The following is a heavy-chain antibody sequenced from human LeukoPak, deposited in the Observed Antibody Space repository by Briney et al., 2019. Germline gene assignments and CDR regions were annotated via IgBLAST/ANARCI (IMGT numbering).Heavy chain of an antibody. Sequence: GGSLRLSCAASGFTFSSYGMHWVLQAPGKGLEWVAVIWYDGSNKYYADSVKGRFTISRDNSKNTLYLQMNSLRAEDTAVYYCAREERVSSGSTGYWGQGTLVTVSS. D-gene: IGHD6-19*01. J-gene: IGHJ4*02. CDR1: GFTFSSYG. CDR3: AREERVSSGSTGY. CDR2: IWYDGSNK. V-gene: IGHV3-33*01.